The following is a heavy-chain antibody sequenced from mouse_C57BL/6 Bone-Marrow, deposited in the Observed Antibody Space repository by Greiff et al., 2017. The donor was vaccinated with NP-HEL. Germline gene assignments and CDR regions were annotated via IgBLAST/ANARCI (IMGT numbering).Heavy chain of an antibody. CDR2: IYPEDGDT. J-gene: IGHJ3*01. Sequence: QVQLQQSGPELVKPGASVKFSCKASGYAFTSSGMNWVKQRPGQGLEWIGWIYPEDGDTKYNGKFKGKATLTVDKSSSTAYMDLHSLTSEDSAVSFWARADSSGVWCAYWGQGTLVTVSA. V-gene: IGHV1-85*01. CDR3: ARADSSGVWCAY. D-gene: IGHD3-2*02. CDR1: GYAFTSSG.